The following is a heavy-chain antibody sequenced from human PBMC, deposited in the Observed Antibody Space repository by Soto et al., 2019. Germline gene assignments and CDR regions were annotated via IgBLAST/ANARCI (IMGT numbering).Heavy chain of an antibody. CDR1: GFTFRSYA. Sequence: QVRLLESGGGVVRPGRSLRLSCTASGFTFRSYAMHWVRQAPGKGLEWVTPISYDGTNQYYADSVKGRFTRSRDKSRNTLLLHIRALRAADTAVYYCARGRGFIHYFDYWGQGTLVTVSS. CDR2: ISYDGTNQ. J-gene: IGHJ4*02. CDR3: ARGRGFIHYFDY. D-gene: IGHD3-10*01. V-gene: IGHV3-30-3*01.